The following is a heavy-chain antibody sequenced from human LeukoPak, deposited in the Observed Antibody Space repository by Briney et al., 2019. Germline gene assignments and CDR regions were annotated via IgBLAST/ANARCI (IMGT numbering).Heavy chain of an antibody. Sequence: GGSLRLSCEASGFTFSSYAMNWVRQAPGKGLEWVAKIKQDGTEEYYVDSVKGRFTISRDNAKNSLFLQMNSLRAEDTAVYYCARDSPGILIFGVVTPNGGQGTLVTVSS. CDR3: ARDSPGILIFGVVTPN. J-gene: IGHJ4*02. D-gene: IGHD3-3*01. CDR1: GFTFSSYA. V-gene: IGHV3-7*05. CDR2: IKQDGTEE.